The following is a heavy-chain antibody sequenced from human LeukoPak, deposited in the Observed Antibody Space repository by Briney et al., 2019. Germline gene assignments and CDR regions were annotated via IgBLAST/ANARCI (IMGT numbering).Heavy chain of an antibody. D-gene: IGHD2-2*01. CDR1: GFTFADHA. J-gene: IGHJ4*02. V-gene: IGHV3-43*02. CDR2: ISGDGGST. CDR3: AKDRYCFSTSCYAPFGH. Sequence: GGSLRLSCAASGFTFADHAMHWVRQAPGKGLEWVSIISGDGGSTYYADSVKGQFTISRDNSKDSLYLQMNSLRTEDTAFYYCAKDRYCFSTSCYAPFGHWGQGTLVTVSS.